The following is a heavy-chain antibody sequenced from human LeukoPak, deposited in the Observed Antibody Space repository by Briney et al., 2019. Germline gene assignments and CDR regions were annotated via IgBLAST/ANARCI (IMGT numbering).Heavy chain of an antibody. Sequence: ASVKVSCKASGYTFTSYYMHWVRLAPGQGLEWMGIINPSGGSTSYAQKFQGRVTMTRDTSTSTVYMELSSLRSEDTAVYYCARELQTGDTDYWGQGTLVTVSS. V-gene: IGHV1-46*01. CDR2: INPSGGST. CDR3: ARELQTGDTDY. J-gene: IGHJ4*02. D-gene: IGHD7-27*01. CDR1: GYTFTSYY.